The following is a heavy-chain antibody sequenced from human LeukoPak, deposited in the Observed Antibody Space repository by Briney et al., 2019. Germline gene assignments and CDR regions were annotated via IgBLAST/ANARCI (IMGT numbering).Heavy chain of an antibody. J-gene: IGHJ4*02. Sequence: SQTLSLTCAVSGGSISSGGYSWSWIRQPPGKGLEWIGYIYHSGSTYYNPSLKSRVTISVDRSKNQFSLKLSSVTAAVTAVYYCARVRGLGYYDSSGYLDYWGQGTLVTVSS. V-gene: IGHV4-30-2*01. D-gene: IGHD3-22*01. CDR3: ARVRGLGYYDSSGYLDY. CDR2: IYHSGST. CDR1: GGSISSGGYS.